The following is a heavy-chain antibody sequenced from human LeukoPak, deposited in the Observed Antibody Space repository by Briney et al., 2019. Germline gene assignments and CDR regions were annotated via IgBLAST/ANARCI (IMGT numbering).Heavy chain of an antibody. CDR3: AISAYDYIEIGYFDS. CDR2: LIGSSGST. Sequence: PGGSLRLSCAASGFTSTNYAMNWVRQAPGKGLEWVSVLIGSSGSTDYADSVKGRFTISRDNSKNTVFLQMNSLRAEDTAIYYCAISAYDYIEIGYFDSWGQGTLVTVSS. D-gene: IGHD5-12*01. V-gene: IGHV3-23*01. J-gene: IGHJ4*02. CDR1: GFTSTNYA.